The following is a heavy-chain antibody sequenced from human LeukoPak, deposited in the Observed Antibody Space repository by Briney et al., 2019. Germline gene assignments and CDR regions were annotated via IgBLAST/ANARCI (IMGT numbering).Heavy chain of an antibody. CDR1: GYTFTSYG. Sequence: GASVKVSCKASGYTFTSYGISWVRQATGQGLEWMGWMNPNSGNTGYAQKFQGRVTITRNTSISTAYMELSSLRSEDTAVYYCARVVAAAPNWFDPWGQGTLVTVSS. D-gene: IGHD6-13*01. CDR3: ARVVAAAPNWFDP. J-gene: IGHJ5*02. V-gene: IGHV1-8*03. CDR2: MNPNSGNT.